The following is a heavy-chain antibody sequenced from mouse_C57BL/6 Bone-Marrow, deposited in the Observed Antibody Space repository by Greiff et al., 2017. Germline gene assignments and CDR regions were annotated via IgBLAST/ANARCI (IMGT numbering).Heavy chain of an antibody. CDR1: GYTFTNYW. CDR3: ARDTLYAMDY. D-gene: IGHD5-1-1*01. J-gene: IGHJ4*01. CDR2: FYPGSGYT. Sequence: VQLQQSGAELVRPGTSVKMSCKASGYTFTNYWIGWAKQRPGHGLEWIGDFYPGSGYTNYNEKFKGKATLTTDTSSSTAYMPFSSLTSEDSAIYYCARDTLYAMDYWGQGTSVTVSS. V-gene: IGHV1-63*01.